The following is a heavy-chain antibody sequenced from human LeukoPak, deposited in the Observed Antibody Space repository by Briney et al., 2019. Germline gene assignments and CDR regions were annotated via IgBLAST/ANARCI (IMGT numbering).Heavy chain of an antibody. D-gene: IGHD4-17*01. CDR1: GGSISSYY. CDR2: IYYSGST. V-gene: IGHV4-59*08. CDR3: ARLSYGYYFDY. Sequence: SETLSLTCTVSGGSISSYYWSWIRQPPGKGLEWIGYIYYSGSTNYNPSLKSRVTISVDTSKNQFSLKLSSVTAADTAMYYCARLSYGYYFDYWGQGTLVTVSS. J-gene: IGHJ4*02.